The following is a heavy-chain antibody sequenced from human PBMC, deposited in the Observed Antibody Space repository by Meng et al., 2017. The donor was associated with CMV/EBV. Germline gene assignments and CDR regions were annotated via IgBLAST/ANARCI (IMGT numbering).Heavy chain of an antibody. D-gene: IGHD2-2*02. CDR1: GGSISSSSYY. Sequence: SETLSLTCTVSGGSISSSSYYWGWIRQPPGKGLEWIGSIYYSGSTYYNPSLKSRVTISVDTSKNQFSLKLSSVTAADTAVYYCARVGDCSSTSCYTRAFDIWGQGTMVTVSS. V-gene: IGHV4-39*01. J-gene: IGHJ3*02. CDR2: IYYSGST. CDR3: ARVGDCSSTSCYTRAFDI.